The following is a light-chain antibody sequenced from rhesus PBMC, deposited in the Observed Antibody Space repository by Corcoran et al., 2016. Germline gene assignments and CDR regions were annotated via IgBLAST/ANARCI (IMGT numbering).Light chain of an antibody. J-gene: IGKJ2*01. CDR1: QGISNA. CDR2: AAS. V-gene: IGKV1-33*02. Sequence: DIQMSQSPSSLSASVGDKVTITCRASQGISNALAWYQQKPGNAPKLLCYAASSLESGVPSRFSGSRSGKDFTLTISSLQPEDCATDYCQQGYSTPYSFGQGTKVEIK. CDR3: QQGYSTPYS.